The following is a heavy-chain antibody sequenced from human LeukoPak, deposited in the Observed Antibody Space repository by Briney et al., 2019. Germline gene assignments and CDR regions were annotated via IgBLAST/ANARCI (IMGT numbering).Heavy chain of an antibody. CDR1: GFTFSDYY. CDR3: ALIVVVPAAMR. CDR2: ISGSGSPI. J-gene: IGHJ4*02. Sequence: GGSLRLSCAASGFTFSDYYMSWIRQAPGKGSEWVSYISGSGSPIYDADSVKGRFTVSRDNAKNTLYLQMNSLRAEDTAVYYCALIVVVPAAMRWGQGTLVTVSS. V-gene: IGHV3-11*04. D-gene: IGHD2-2*01.